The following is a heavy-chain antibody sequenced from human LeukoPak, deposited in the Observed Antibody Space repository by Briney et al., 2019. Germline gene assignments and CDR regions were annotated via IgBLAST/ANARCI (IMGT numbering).Heavy chain of an antibody. CDR2: IYSGGST. J-gene: IGHJ4*02. CDR1: GFTFSSYS. Sequence: PGGSLRLSCAASGFTFSSYSMNWVRQAPGKGLEWVSIIYSGGSTSYADSVKGRFTISRDNSKNTLYLQMNSLRAEDTAVYYCAKDLGYSSGWYFGYWGQGTLVTVSS. V-gene: IGHV3-23*03. CDR3: AKDLGYSSGWYFGY. D-gene: IGHD6-19*01.